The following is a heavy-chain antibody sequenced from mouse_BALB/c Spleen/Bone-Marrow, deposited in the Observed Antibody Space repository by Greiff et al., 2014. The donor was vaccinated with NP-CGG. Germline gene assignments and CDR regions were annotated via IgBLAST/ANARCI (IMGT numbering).Heavy chain of an antibody. Sequence: VQLQQSGAELVRPGVSVKISCKGSGYTFTDYAIHWVKQSHEKSLEWIGLISGYYGDAIYDQKFKGKATMTVDKSSSTAYMDLARLTSEDSAIYYCARSGKVRNAMDYWGQGTSVTVSS. CDR1: GYTFTDYA. CDR2: ISGYYGDA. D-gene: IGHD2-14*01. V-gene: IGHV1S137*01. CDR3: ARSGKVRNAMDY. J-gene: IGHJ4*01.